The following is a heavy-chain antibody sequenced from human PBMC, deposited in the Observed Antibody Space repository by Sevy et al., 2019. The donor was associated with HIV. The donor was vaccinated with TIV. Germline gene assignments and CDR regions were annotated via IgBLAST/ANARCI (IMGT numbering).Heavy chain of an antibody. D-gene: IGHD3-22*01. V-gene: IGHV3-23*01. J-gene: IGHJ4*02. CDR3: AKEAEYDSSGYSDY. Sequence: GGSLRLSCAASGFTFNIYAMSWVRQAPGKGLEWVSAISGSGGSTYYADSVKGRFTISRDNSKNTLYLQMNSLRAEDTAVYYCAKEAEYDSSGYSDYWGQGTLVTVSS. CDR1: GFTFNIYA. CDR2: ISGSGGST.